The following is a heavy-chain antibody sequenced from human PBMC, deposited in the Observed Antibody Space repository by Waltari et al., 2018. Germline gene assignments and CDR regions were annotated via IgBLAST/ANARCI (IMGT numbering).Heavy chain of an antibody. J-gene: IGHJ5*02. V-gene: IGHV3-23*01. CDR3: VRDESSIAGSRSDNWFDP. Sequence: EVQLLETGGGLVKPGGSLRPSCAASGLTFRCNTRTCVRQAPGKGLEWVSGIGGRGISTLYADSVKGRFTISRDNSKNTLYLQMNSLRAEDTAVYYCVRDESSIAGSRSDNWFDPWGQGTLVTVSS. D-gene: IGHD3-10*01. CDR2: IGGRGIST. CDR1: GLTFRCNT.